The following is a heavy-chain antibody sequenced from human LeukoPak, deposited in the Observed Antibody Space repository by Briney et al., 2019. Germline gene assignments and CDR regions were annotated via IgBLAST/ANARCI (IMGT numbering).Heavy chain of an antibody. D-gene: IGHD3-16*01. CDR2: INSGGNT. Sequence: GGSLRLSCAASGFIVSNNDMSWVRQAPGKGRECVSVINSGGNTWYADSVKGRFTISRDNSKNTLYLQMNSLRAEDTALYYCTAITFGGVIDHWGQGTLVTVSS. CDR3: TAITFGGVIDH. J-gene: IGHJ4*02. V-gene: IGHV3-53*01. CDR1: GFIVSNND.